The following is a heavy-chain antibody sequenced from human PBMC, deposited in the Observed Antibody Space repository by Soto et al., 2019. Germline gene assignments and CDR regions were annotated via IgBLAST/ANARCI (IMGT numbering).Heavy chain of an antibody. CDR2: IWYDGSKT. V-gene: IGHV3-33*06. Sequence: GGSLRLSCAASGFTFRNNAMHWVRQAPGKGLEWVAVIWYDGSKTYYADSVKGRFTISRDISKNTLYLQMNSLRVEDTAVYYCAKDGFYNYFDYWGQGTLVTVS. J-gene: IGHJ4*02. CDR3: AKDGFYNYFDY. D-gene: IGHD4-4*01. CDR1: GFTFRNNA.